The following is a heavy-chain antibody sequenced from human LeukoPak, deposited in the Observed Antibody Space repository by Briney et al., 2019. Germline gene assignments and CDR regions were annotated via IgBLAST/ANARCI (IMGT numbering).Heavy chain of an antibody. CDR1: GGTFSSYA. Sequence: SVKVSCKASGGTFSSYAISWVRQAPGQGLEWMGRIIPIHGIANYAQKFQGRVTITADKSTSTAYMELSSLRSEDTAVYYCARNYFGYGSGSYYNSDYWGRGTLVTVSS. D-gene: IGHD3-10*01. V-gene: IGHV1-69*04. CDR3: ARNYFGYGSGSYYNSDY. J-gene: IGHJ4*02. CDR2: IIPIHGIA.